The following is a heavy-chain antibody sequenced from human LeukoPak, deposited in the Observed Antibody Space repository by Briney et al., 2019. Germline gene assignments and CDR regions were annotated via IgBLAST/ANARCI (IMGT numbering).Heavy chain of an antibody. CDR1: GYTFTTYG. V-gene: IGHV1-18*01. D-gene: IGHD6-19*01. CDR2: ISAYNGNT. Sequence: GASVKVSCKASGYTFTTYGISWVRQAPGQGLEWMGWISAYNGNTNSAQKLQGRVTMTTDTSTSTAYMELRSLRSDDTAVYYCASGSAVAGAYYFDYWGQGTLVTVSS. J-gene: IGHJ4*02. CDR3: ASGSAVAGAYYFDY.